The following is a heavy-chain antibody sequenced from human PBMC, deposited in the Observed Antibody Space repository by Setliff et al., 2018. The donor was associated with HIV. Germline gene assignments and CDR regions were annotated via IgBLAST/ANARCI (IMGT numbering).Heavy chain of an antibody. V-gene: IGHV4-38-2*01. J-gene: IGHJ4*02. CDR3: ARGLPYTVTTNNVAELTHFDS. CDR2: IYHTGSS. D-gene: IGHD4-4*01. Sequence: PSETLSLTCDVSGFSISSRYYWGWIRQSPGKGLEWIGNIYHTGSSYYNPSLNDRATISLDTSKNQFSLKLNSVTAADTAVYYCARGLPYTVTTNNVAELTHFDSWGQGTLVTVSS. CDR1: GFSISSRYY.